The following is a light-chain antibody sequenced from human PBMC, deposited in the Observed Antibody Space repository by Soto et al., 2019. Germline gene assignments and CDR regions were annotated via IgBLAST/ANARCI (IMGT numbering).Light chain of an antibody. J-gene: IGLJ1*01. Sequence: VLTQPRSVSGSPGQSVAISCTGTSSDVAGYDYVSWYQQHPGKAPKLMIYDVNKRPSGVPDRFSGSKSGNTASLTISGLQAQDEADSYCCSFAGSFYVFGAGTKVTV. CDR1: SSDVAGYDY. V-gene: IGLV2-11*01. CDR2: DVN. CDR3: CSFAGSFYV.